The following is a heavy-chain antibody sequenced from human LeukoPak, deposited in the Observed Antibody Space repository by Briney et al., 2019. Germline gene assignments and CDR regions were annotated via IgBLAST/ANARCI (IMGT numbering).Heavy chain of an antibody. V-gene: IGHV1-2*02. D-gene: IGHD5-12*01. J-gene: IGHJ6*03. Sequence: GASVKVSCKASGYTFTGYYMHWVRQAPGQGLEWMGWINPNSGGTNYAQKFQGRVTMTRDTSISTAYMELSRLRSDDTAVYYCARDVIVATSGAYYYYYMDVWGKGTTVTVSS. CDR3: ARDVIVATSGAYYYYYMDV. CDR2: INPNSGGT. CDR1: GYTFTGYY.